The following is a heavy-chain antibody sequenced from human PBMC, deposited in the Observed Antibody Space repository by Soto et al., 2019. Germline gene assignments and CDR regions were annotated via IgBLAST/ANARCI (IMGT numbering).Heavy chain of an antibody. J-gene: IGHJ5*02. CDR2: IDVGSANA. V-gene: IGHV1-58*01. Sequence: ASVKVSCKTSGFTFSSSAVHWVRQARGHRLQWIGWIDVGSANANYAQRLQGRVTMTTDTSTSTAYMEVRSLRSDDTALYYCARNAGSDWFDPWGQGTLVTVSS. CDR3: ARNAGSDWFDP. D-gene: IGHD2-15*01. CDR1: GFTFSSSA.